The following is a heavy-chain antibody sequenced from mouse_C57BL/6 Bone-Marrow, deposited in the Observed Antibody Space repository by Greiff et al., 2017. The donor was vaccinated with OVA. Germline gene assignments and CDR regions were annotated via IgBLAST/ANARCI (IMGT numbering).Heavy chain of an antibody. CDR2: IHPNSGST. V-gene: IGHV1-64*01. Sequence: VQLQQPGAELVKPGASVKLSCKASGYTFTSYWMHWVKQRPGQGLEWIGMIHPNSGSTNYNEKFTSKATLTVDKSSSTAYMQLSSLTSEDSAVYYCARLDTTVVNWYFDVWGTGTTVTVSS. J-gene: IGHJ1*03. CDR3: ARLDTTVVNWYFDV. CDR1: GYTFTSYW. D-gene: IGHD1-1*01.